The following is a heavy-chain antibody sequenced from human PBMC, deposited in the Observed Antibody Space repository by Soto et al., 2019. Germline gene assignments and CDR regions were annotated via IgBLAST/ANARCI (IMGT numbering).Heavy chain of an antibody. CDR2: INSDGSTT. J-gene: IGHJ4*02. D-gene: IGHD4-4*01. V-gene: IGHV3-74*01. Sequence: PWGSLRLSCAASGFTLSGYSMHWVRQAPGKGLVWVSCINSDGSTTTYADSVKGRFTISRDDAKNTLYLQMNSLRAEDTAVYYCARGSRDDYNALDYWGQGTLVTVSS. CDR3: ARGSRDDYNALDY. CDR1: GFTLSGYS.